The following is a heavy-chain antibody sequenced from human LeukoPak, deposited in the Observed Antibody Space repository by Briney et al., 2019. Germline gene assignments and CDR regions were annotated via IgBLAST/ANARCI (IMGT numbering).Heavy chain of an antibody. J-gene: IGHJ4*02. Sequence: ASVKVSCKASGYTFNNYGISWVRQAPGQGREWMGWINVYNGVTHYARKLQGRVATTTDTSTTTVYIDLGSLRSDDTPVYYCARYGVAGAGTGIDYWGQGTLVSVSS. CDR1: GYTFNNYG. V-gene: IGHV1-18*01. D-gene: IGHD6-19*01. CDR3: ARYGVAGAGTGIDY. CDR2: INVYNGVT.